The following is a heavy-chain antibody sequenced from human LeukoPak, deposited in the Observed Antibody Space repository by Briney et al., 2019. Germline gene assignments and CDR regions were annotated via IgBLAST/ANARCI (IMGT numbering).Heavy chain of an antibody. J-gene: IGHJ4*02. Sequence: GGSLRLSCAASGFTFSSYAMGWVRQAPGKGLEWVSVISGSGTNTYYADSVKGRFTISRDNSKNTLYLQMISLRAEDTAVYYCAMVRGSTAVAGPFDYWGQGTLVTVSS. CDR2: ISGSGTNT. D-gene: IGHD6-19*01. CDR1: GFTFSSYA. CDR3: AMVRGSTAVAGPFDY. V-gene: IGHV3-23*01.